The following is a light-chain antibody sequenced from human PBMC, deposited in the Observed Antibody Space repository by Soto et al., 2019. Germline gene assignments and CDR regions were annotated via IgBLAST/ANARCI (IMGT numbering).Light chain of an antibody. V-gene: IGLV2-14*03. J-gene: IGLJ2*01. CDR2: DVS. Sequence: QSALTQPASVSGSPRQSITISCTGTSNDVGGYNYVSWYQHHPDKAPQLMIYDVSNRPSGVSNRFSGSKSGSTASLTISGLQAEDESDYYGSAYTSSASVIFGGGTKLTVL. CDR3: SAYTSSASVI. CDR1: SNDVGGYNY.